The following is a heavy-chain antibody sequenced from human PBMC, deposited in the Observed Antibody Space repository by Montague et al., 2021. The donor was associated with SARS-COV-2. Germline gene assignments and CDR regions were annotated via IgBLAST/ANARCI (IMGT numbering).Heavy chain of an antibody. J-gene: IGHJ4*02. CDR1: GGSISSSSYY. CDR2: IYYSGST. CDR3: ARIRIGVWGSYRYFDY. D-gene: IGHD3-16*02. V-gene: IGHV4-39*01. Sequence: SETLSLTCTVSGGSISSSSYYWGWIRQPPGKGLEWSGSIYYSGSTYYNPSLKSRVTISVDTSKNQFSLQLSSVTAADTAVYYCARIRIGVWGSYRYFDYWGQGTLVTVSS.